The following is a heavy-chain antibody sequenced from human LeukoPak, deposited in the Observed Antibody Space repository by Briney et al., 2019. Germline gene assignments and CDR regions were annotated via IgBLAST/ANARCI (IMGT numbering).Heavy chain of an antibody. J-gene: IGHJ4*02. CDR2: ISYDGSNK. CDR1: GFTFSTYV. D-gene: IGHD5-18*01. V-gene: IGHV3-30*03. CDR3: TTHRGYSYGYPDDY. Sequence: GGSLRLSCAASGFTFSTYVVNWVRQAPGKGLEWVAVISYDGSNKYYGDSVKGRFTISRDNSKNTLYLQMNSLRGEDTAVYYCTTHRGYSYGYPDDYWGQGTLVTVSS.